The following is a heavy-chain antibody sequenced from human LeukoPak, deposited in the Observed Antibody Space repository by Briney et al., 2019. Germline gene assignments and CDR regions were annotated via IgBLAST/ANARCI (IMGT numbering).Heavy chain of an antibody. V-gene: IGHV3-23*01. CDR3: AKDFVRYNIQFDY. CDR2: ISGGGAGT. Sequence: GGSLRLSCAASGLIFSSYAMSWVRQAPGKGLEWVSSISGGGAGTYYADSVRGRFTISRDNSKNTLYLQMNSLRAEDTALYYCAKDFVRYNIQFDYWGQGALVTVSS. D-gene: IGHD1-1*01. CDR1: GLIFSSYA. J-gene: IGHJ4*02.